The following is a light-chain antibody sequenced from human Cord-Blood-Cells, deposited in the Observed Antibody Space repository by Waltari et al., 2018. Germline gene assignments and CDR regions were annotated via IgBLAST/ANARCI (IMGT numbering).Light chain of an antibody. CDR1: SSDVGGYNS. V-gene: IGLV2-14*01. J-gene: IGLJ2*01. Sequence: QSALTQPASVSGSPGQSITISCTGTSSDVGGYNSVSWYHQHPGKPPKLMIYDVSNRPSGVSNRFSGSKSGNTASLTISGLQAEDEADYYCSSYTSSSTVVFGGGTKLTVL. CDR2: DVS. CDR3: SSYTSSSTVV.